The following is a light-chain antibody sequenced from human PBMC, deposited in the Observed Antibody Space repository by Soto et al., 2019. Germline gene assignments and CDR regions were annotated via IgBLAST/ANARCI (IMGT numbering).Light chain of an antibody. CDR3: QQYGSSPIT. J-gene: IGKJ5*01. CDR1: QSVSSN. CDR2: GAS. Sequence: EVVMTQSPVAVSASPGERATLSCRASQSVSSNLAWYQQKPGQAPRLLIYGASSRATGIPDRFSGSGSGTDFTLTISRLEPEDFAVYYCQQYGSSPITFGQGTRLEIK. V-gene: IGKV3-20*01.